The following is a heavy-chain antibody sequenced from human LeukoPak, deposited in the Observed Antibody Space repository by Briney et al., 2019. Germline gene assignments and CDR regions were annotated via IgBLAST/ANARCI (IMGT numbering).Heavy chain of an antibody. D-gene: IGHD3-9*01. CDR3: AKAKGYFDWLFEGNYFDY. J-gene: IGHJ4*02. V-gene: IGHV3-23*01. CDR2: ISGSGGST. CDR1: GFTFGTSA. Sequence: PGGSLRLSCAVSGFTFGTSAMSWVRQAPGKGLEWVSGISGSGGSTNYADSVKGRFTISRDNSKNTLNLQMNSLRGEETAVYYCAKAKGYFDWLFEGNYFDYWGQGTLVTVSS.